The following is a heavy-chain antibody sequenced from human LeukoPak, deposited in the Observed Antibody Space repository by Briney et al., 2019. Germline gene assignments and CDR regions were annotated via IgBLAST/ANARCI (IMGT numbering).Heavy chain of an antibody. D-gene: IGHD1-26*01. Sequence: SQTLSLTCTVSGGSISSGSYYWSWIRQPAGKGLEWIGRIYTSGSTNYNPSLKSRVTISVDTSKNQFSLKLSSVTAADTAVYYCARGRSSTDFDYWGQGTLVTVSS. CDR1: GGSISSGSYY. J-gene: IGHJ4*02. CDR2: IYTSGST. V-gene: IGHV4-61*02. CDR3: ARGRSSTDFDY.